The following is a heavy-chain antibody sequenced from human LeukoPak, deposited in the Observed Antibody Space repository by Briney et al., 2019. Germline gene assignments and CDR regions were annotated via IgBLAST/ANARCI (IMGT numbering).Heavy chain of an antibody. J-gene: IGHJ3*02. CDR3: ARYYYDSSGYYYGDLDAFDI. CDR2: INDSGST. Sequence: SETLSLTCAVYGGSFSGYYWSWIRQPPGKGLEWIGEINDSGSTNYNPSLKSRVTISVDTSKNQFSLKLSSVTAADTAVYYCARYYYDSSGYYYGDLDAFDIWGQGTMVTVSS. CDR1: GGSFSGYY. V-gene: IGHV4-34*01. D-gene: IGHD3-22*01.